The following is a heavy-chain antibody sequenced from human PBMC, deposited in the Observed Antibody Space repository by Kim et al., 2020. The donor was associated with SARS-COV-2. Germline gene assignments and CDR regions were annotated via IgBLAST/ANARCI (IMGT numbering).Heavy chain of an antibody. Sequence: SVKVSCKASGGNFSSYAIRWVRQAPGQGLEWMGGIIHIFGTANYAQKFQGRVTITADKSTSTAYMELSSLRSEDTAVYYCARAVGGGRDYYDSSGRFDYWGQGTLVTVSS. CDR1: GGNFSSYA. D-gene: IGHD3-22*01. CDR3: ARAVGGGRDYYDSSGRFDY. V-gene: IGHV1-69*06. CDR2: IIHIFGTA. J-gene: IGHJ4*02.